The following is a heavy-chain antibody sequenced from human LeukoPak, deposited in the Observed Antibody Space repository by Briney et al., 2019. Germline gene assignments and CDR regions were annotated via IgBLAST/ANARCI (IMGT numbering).Heavy chain of an antibody. D-gene: IGHD3-22*01. Sequence: ASVKVSCKASGYTFTSYAMHWVRQAPGQRLEWMGWINAGNGNTKYSQKFQGRVTITRVTSASTAYMELSSLRSEDTAVYYCARLPDSSGYYHFDYWGQGTLVTVSS. V-gene: IGHV1-3*01. CDR3: ARLPDSSGYYHFDY. CDR2: INAGNGNT. CDR1: GYTFTSYA. J-gene: IGHJ4*02.